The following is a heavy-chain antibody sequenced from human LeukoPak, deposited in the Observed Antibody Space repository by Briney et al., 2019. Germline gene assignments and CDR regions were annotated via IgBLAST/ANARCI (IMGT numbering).Heavy chain of an antibody. CDR3: ARVSTFYGDYGDLDY. Sequence: GGSLRLSCAASGFTVSSNYMSWVRQAPGKGLEWVSVIYSGGSTYYADSVKGRFTISRDNSKNTLYLQMNSLRAEDTAAYYCARVSTFYGDYGDLDYWGQGTLVTVSS. V-gene: IGHV3-53*01. D-gene: IGHD4-17*01. CDR1: GFTVSSNY. CDR2: IYSGGST. J-gene: IGHJ4*02.